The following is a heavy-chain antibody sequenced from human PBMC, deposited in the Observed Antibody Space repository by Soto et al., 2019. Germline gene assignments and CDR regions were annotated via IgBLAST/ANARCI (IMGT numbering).Heavy chain of an antibody. V-gene: IGHV4-34*01. CDR3: ARGAKDIVVVPAAIGIAAAGTDVDY. CDR1: GGSFSGYY. D-gene: IGHD2-2*02. J-gene: IGHJ4*02. Sequence: QVQLQQWGAGLLKPSETLSLTCAVYGGSFSGYYWSWIRQPPGKGLEWIGEINHSGSTNYNPSLKSRVTISVDTSKNQFSLKLSSVTAADTAVYYCARGAKDIVVVPAAIGIAAAGTDVDYWGQGTLVTVSS. CDR2: INHSGST.